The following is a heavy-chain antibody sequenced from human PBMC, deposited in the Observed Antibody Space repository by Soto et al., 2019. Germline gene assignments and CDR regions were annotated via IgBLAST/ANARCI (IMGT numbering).Heavy chain of an antibody. J-gene: IGHJ6*02. Sequence: QVQLVQSGTEVKKPGASVKVSCKASGYTFNSYGISWVRQAPGQGLEWMGWISPYDDNTNYAQNLQGRVNMTTDTSQRTVYMALRSLRSADTAVYYCARVGYYDSSCSRNYHYYGMDAWGQGTTVTVS. V-gene: IGHV1-18*01. CDR1: GYTFNSYG. D-gene: IGHD3-22*01. CDR3: ARVGYYDSSCSRNYHYYGMDA. CDR2: ISPYDDNT.